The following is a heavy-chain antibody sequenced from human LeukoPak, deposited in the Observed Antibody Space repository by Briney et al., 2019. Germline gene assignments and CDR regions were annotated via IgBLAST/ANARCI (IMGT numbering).Heavy chain of an antibody. Sequence: SETLSLTCTVSGGSISSYYWSWIRQPPGKGLEWIGYIYYSGRTNYNPSLKSRVTISVDTSKNQFSLKLSPVTAADTAVYYCARTVPSGAFDYWGQGTLVTVSS. CDR2: IYYSGRT. V-gene: IGHV4-59*01. CDR3: ARTVPSGAFDY. D-gene: IGHD3-10*01. CDR1: GGSISSYY. J-gene: IGHJ4*02.